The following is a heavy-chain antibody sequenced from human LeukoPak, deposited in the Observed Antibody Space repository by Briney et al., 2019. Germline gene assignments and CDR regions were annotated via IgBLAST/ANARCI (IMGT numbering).Heavy chain of an antibody. CDR2: ISSSSRYI. D-gene: IGHD3-10*01. Sequence: GGSLRLSCAAPGFTFSRFTMNWVRQAPGKGLEWVSSISSSSRYIYYADSVKGRFTISRDNAKDSLYLQMNSLRVEDTAVYYCAREWFNGFDPWGQGTLVTVSS. V-gene: IGHV3-21*01. CDR3: AREWFNGFDP. CDR1: GFTFSRFT. J-gene: IGHJ5*02.